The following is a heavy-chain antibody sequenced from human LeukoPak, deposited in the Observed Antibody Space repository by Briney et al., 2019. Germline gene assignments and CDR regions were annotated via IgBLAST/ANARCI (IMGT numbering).Heavy chain of an antibody. J-gene: IGHJ4*02. D-gene: IGHD6-13*01. Sequence: ASVKVSCKASGGTFSSYAISWVRQAPGQGLEWMGGIIPIFGTANYAQKFQGRVTITADVSTSTAYMELSSLRSEDTAVYYCASTPSYIAAAGTSYYFDYWGQGTLVTVSS. CDR3: ASTPSYIAAAGTSYYFDY. V-gene: IGHV1-69*13. CDR1: GGTFSSYA. CDR2: IIPIFGTA.